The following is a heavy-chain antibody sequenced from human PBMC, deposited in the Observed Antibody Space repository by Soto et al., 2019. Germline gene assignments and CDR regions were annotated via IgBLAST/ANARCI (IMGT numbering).Heavy chain of an antibody. V-gene: IGHV5-51*01. D-gene: IGHD6-13*01. CDR2: IYPGDSDT. CDR1: AYSFTSYW. CDR3: AILSAYSSGWYAFDI. Sequence: GESLKISCKGSAYSFTSYWIGWVRQMPGKGLEWMGIIYPGDSDTRYSPSFQGQVTISADKSISTAYLQWSSLKASDTAMYYCAILSAYSSGWYAFDIWGQGTMVPVSS. J-gene: IGHJ3*02.